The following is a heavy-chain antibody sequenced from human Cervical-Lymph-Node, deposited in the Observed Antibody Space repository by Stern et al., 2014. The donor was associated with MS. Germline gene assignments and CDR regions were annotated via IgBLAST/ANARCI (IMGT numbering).Heavy chain of an antibody. J-gene: IGHJ4*02. CDR3: ATDREAATLFDY. D-gene: IGHD2-15*01. CDR2: ISRIGSTI. CDR1: GFTFSDYD. Sequence: VQLVQSGGGLVKPGWSLRLSCAASGFTFSDYDMSWIRQAPGKGLEWVSYISRIGSTINYADSVKGRFTISRDNAKNSLYLQMNSLRAEDTAVYYCATDREAATLFDYWGQGTLVTVSS. V-gene: IGHV3-11*01.